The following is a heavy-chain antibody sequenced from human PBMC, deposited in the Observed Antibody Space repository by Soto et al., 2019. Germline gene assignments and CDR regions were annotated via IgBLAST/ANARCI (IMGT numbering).Heavy chain of an antibody. CDR3: ARHADYDYIWGSYRIHACSDY. V-gene: IGHV4-39*01. D-gene: IGHD3-16*02. Sequence: TSETLSLTCTVSGGSISSSSYYWGWIRQPPGKGLEWIGSIYYSGSTYYNPSLKSRVTISVDTSKNQFSLKLSSVTAADTAVYYCARHADYDYIWGSYRIHACSDYWGQGTLVTVSS. J-gene: IGHJ4*02. CDR2: IYYSGST. CDR1: GGSISSSSYY.